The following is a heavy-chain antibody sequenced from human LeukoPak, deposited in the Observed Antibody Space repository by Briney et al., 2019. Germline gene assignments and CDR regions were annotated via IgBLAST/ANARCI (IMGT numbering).Heavy chain of an antibody. V-gene: IGHV6-1*01. D-gene: IGHD2-2*01. J-gene: IGHJ5*02. Sequence: SQTLSLTCAISGDSVSINSAAWNWIRQSPSRGLEWLGRTYYRSKWYNDYAVSVKSRITINPDTSKNQFSLQLNSVTPEDTAIYYCARGKYCSSTSCYFWFDPWGQGTLVTVSS. CDR3: ARGKYCSSTSCYFWFDP. CDR2: TYYRSKWYN. CDR1: GDSVSINSAA.